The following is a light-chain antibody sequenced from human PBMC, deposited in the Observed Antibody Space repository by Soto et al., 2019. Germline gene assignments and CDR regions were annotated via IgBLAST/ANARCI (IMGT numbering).Light chain of an antibody. CDR3: HQYGSSPLFT. V-gene: IGKV3-20*01. J-gene: IGKJ3*01. Sequence: EIVLTQSPGTLSLSPGERATLSCRASQSVSSTYLAWYQHKPGQAPRLLIYGAATRAAGVPDRFSGSGSGTDFTLTISRMEREVVAVYYCHQYGSSPLFTFGPGTKVEIK. CDR1: QSVSSTY. CDR2: GAA.